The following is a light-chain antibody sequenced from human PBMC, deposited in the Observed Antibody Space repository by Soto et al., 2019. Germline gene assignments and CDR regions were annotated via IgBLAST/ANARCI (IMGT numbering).Light chain of an antibody. Sequence: EIVMTQSPTIVSVSPGERATLSCRASQSVNSNLAWYQQKPGQAPRLLISGASTRAPGIAARFSGSGSGTNFTLSISRLEPEDFAVYYCQQYAGSPWTFGQGTKVEIK. CDR3: QQYAGSPWT. V-gene: IGKV3-15*01. J-gene: IGKJ1*01. CDR2: GAS. CDR1: QSVNSN.